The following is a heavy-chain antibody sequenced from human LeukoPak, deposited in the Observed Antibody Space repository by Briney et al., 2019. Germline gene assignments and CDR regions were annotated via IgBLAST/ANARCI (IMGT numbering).Heavy chain of an antibody. CDR1: GGSISSYY. V-gene: IGHV4-4*07. J-gene: IGHJ3*02. CDR2: IYTSGST. Sequence: SETLSLTCTVSGGSISSYYWSWIRQPAGKGLEWIGRIYTSGSTNYNPSLKSRVTMSVDTSKNQFSLKLSSVTAADTAVCYCARDISSGWYAPMDDAFDIWGQGTMVTVSS. CDR3: ARDISSGWYAPMDDAFDI. D-gene: IGHD6-19*01.